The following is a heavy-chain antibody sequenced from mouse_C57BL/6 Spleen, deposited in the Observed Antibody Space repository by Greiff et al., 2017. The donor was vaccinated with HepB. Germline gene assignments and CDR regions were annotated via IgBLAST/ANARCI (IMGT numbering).Heavy chain of an antibody. Sequence: QVQLQQSGAELVKPGASVKLSCKASGYTFTSYWMHWVKQRPGQGLEWIGMIHPNSGSTNYNEKFKSKATLTVDKSSSTAYMQLSSLTSEDSAVYYCARCCSSYYFDYWGQGTTLTVSS. CDR3: ARCCSSYYFDY. CDR2: IHPNSGST. J-gene: IGHJ2*01. D-gene: IGHD1-1*01. V-gene: IGHV1-64*01. CDR1: GYTFTSYW.